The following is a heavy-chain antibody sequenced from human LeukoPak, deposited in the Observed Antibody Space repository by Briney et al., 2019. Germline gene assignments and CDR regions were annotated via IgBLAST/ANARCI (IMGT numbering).Heavy chain of an antibody. J-gene: IGHJ5*02. CDR2: IKQDGSEK. Sequence: GGSLRLSCAASVFTISSYWMSWVRQAPGKGLEWVANIKQDGSEKYYVDSVKGRFTISRDNAKNSLYLQMNTLRAEDTAVYYCARGGGLDGWFDPWGQGTLVTVSS. CDR1: VFTISSYW. D-gene: IGHD3-16*01. CDR3: ARGGGLDGWFDP. V-gene: IGHV3-7*03.